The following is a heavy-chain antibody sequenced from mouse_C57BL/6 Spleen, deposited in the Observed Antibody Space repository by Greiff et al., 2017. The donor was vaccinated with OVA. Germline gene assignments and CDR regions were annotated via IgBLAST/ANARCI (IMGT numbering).Heavy chain of an antibody. CDR2: IYPGDGDT. D-gene: IGHD3-2*02. Sequence: QVQLQQSGAELVKPGASVKISCKASGYAFSSYWMNWVKQRPGKGLEWIGQIYPGDGDTNYNGKFKSKATLTVDTSSSTAYMQLSSLTSEDSAVYYCGQLRSPYYAMDYWGQGTSVTVSS. J-gene: IGHJ4*01. CDR1: GYAFSSYW. V-gene: IGHV1-80*01. CDR3: GQLRSPYYAMDY.